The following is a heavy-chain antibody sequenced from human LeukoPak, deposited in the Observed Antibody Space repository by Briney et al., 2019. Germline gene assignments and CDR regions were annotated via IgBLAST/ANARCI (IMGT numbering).Heavy chain of an antibody. CDR2: INPNSGGT. V-gene: IGHV1-2*02. J-gene: IGHJ1*01. Sequence: ASVKVSCKASGYTFTGYYMHWVRQAAGQGLEWMGWINPNSGGTNYAQKFQGRVTMNRDTSISTAYMELSRLRSDDTAVYYCARATTYYDFWSGYYGPPEYFQHWGQGTLVTVSS. D-gene: IGHD3-3*01. CDR3: ARATTYYDFWSGYYGPPEYFQH. CDR1: GYTFTGYY.